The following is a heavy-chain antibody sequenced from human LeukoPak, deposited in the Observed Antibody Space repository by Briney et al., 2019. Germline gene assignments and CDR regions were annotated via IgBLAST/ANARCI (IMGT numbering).Heavy chain of an antibody. V-gene: IGHV4-59*01. CDR3: ARGIYSNYVSGDYYYYMDV. CDR2: SYYSGST. CDR1: GGSISSYY. J-gene: IGHJ6*03. Sequence: SETLSLTCTVSGGSISSYYWSWIRQPPGKGLEWIGYSYYSGSTNYNPSLKSQVTISVDTSKNQFSLKLSSVTAADTAVYYCARGIYSNYVSGDYYYYMDVWGKGTTVTVSS. D-gene: IGHD4-11*01.